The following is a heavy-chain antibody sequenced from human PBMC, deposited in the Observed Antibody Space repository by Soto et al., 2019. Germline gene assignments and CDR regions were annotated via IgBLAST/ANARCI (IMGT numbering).Heavy chain of an antibody. D-gene: IGHD4-17*01. CDR3: ARDYGENNNWYFDL. Sequence: NPSETLSLTCAVYGGSFSGYYWSWIRQPPGKGLEWIGEINHSGSTNYNPSLKSRVTISVDTSKNQFSLKLSSVTAADTAVYYCARDYGENNNWYFDLWGRGTLVTVSS. CDR1: GGSFSGYY. V-gene: IGHV4-34*01. J-gene: IGHJ2*01. CDR2: INHSGST.